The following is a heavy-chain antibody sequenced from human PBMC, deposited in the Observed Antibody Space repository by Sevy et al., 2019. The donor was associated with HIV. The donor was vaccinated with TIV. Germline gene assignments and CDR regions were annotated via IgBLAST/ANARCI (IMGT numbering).Heavy chain of an antibody. J-gene: IGHJ4*02. D-gene: IGHD3-22*01. Sequence: GGSLRLSCAASGFTFSSYAMHWVRQAPGKGLEYVSAISSNGGSTYYADSVKGRFTISRDNSKNTLYLQMGSLRAEDMAVYYCARRGRSYYDGNFDYWGQGTLVTVSS. CDR1: GFTFSSYA. CDR3: ARRGRSYYDGNFDY. CDR2: ISSNGGST. V-gene: IGHV3-64*02.